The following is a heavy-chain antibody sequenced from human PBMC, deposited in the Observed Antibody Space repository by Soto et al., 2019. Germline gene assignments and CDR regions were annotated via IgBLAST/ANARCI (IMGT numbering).Heavy chain of an antibody. CDR1: GYSFTSYW. CDR3: ARSYDSSGYYYVWFDP. J-gene: IGHJ5*02. D-gene: IGHD3-22*01. Sequence: GESLKISCKGSGYSFTSYWIGWVRQMPGKGLEWMWIIYPGDSDTRYSPSFQGQVTISADKSISTAYLQWSSLKASDTAMYYCARSYDSSGYYYVWFDPWGQGTLVTVSS. CDR2: IYPGDSDT. V-gene: IGHV5-51*01.